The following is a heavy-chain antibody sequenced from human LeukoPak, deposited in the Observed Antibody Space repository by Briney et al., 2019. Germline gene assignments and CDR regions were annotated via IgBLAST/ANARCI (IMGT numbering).Heavy chain of an antibody. CDR3: AREAPREYYYDSSGLGYFDY. Sequence: SVKVSCKASGGTFSSYAIGWVRQAPGQGLEWMGGIIPIFGTANYAQKFQGRVTITADESTSTAYMELSSLRSEDTAVYYCAREAPREYYYDSSGLGYFDYWGQGTLVTVSS. J-gene: IGHJ4*02. D-gene: IGHD3-22*01. CDR1: GGTFSSYA. CDR2: IIPIFGTA. V-gene: IGHV1-69*13.